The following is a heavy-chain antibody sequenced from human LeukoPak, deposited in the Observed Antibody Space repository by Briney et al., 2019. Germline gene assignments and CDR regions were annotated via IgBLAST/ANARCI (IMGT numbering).Heavy chain of an antibody. V-gene: IGHV1-69*13. J-gene: IGHJ2*01. D-gene: IGHD2-8*01. CDR3: ASRRCTNGVCYYWYFDL. Sequence: ASVTVSCKASGGTFSGYAISWVRQAPGQGLEWMGGIIPIFGTANYAQKFQGRVTITADESTSTAYMELSSLRSEDTAVYYCASRRCTNGVCYYWYFDLWGRGTLVTVSS. CDR2: IIPIFGTA. CDR1: GGTFSGYA.